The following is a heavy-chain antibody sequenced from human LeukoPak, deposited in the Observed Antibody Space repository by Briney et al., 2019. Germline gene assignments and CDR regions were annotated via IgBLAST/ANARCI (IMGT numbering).Heavy chain of an antibody. D-gene: IGHD5-24*01. CDR3: AKGPSNGYNYYFDY. V-gene: IGHV3-9*01. J-gene: IGHJ4*02. CDR2: ISWNSGSI. CDR1: GFTFDDYA. Sequence: PGGSLRLSCAASGFTFDDYAMHWVRHAPGKGLEWVSGISWNSGSIDYADSVKGRFTISRDNAKNSLYLQMNSLRTEDTALYYCAKGPSNGYNYYFDYWGQGTLVTVSS.